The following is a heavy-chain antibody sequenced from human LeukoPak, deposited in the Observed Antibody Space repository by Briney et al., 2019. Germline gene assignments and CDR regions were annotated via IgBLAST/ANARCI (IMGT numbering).Heavy chain of an antibody. V-gene: IGHV4-39*01. D-gene: IGHD1-7*01. CDR1: GGSVRSTSYA. CDR2: IYYSGST. J-gene: IGHJ4*02. CDR3: ASPISGTIDY. Sequence: SETLSLTCTVSGGSVRSTSYAWGWIRQPPGKGLEWIGSIYYSGSTYYNPSLKIPVTISVDTSKNQLSLKLRSVPAADTAVYYCASPISGTIDYWGQGTLVTVSS.